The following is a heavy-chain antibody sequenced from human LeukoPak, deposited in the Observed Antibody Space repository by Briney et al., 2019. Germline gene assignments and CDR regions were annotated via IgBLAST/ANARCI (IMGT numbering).Heavy chain of an antibody. Sequence: GGSLRLSCAASGLIFSDYGMHWVRQAPGKGLEWVTFIRYDGTNKYYADSVKGRFTISRDNSKNALYLQMDSLRTEDTAVYYCAKDRYCSSTSCSFGTTWFDPWGQGTLVTVSS. CDR2: IRYDGTNK. CDR3: AKDRYCSSTSCSFGTTWFDP. CDR1: GLIFSDYG. V-gene: IGHV3-30*02. J-gene: IGHJ5*02. D-gene: IGHD2-2*01.